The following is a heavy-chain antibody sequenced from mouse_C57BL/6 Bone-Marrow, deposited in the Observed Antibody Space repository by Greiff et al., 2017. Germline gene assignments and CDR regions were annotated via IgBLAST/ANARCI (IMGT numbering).Heavy chain of an antibody. J-gene: IGHJ3*01. CDR3: ARDPD. V-gene: IGHV3-6*01. CDR2: ISYDGSN. CDR1: GYSITSGYY. Sequence: EVKLQQSGPGLVKPSQSLSLTCSVTGYSITSGYYWNWIRQFPGNKLEWMGYISYDGSNNYNPSLKNRISITRDTSKNQFFLKLNSVTTEDTATYYCARDPDWGQGTLVTVSA.